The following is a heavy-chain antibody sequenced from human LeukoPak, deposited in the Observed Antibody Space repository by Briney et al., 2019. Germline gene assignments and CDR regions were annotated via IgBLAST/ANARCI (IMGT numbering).Heavy chain of an antibody. CDR2: ICYSGST. CDR1: GDSISSGDYC. V-gene: IGHV4-30-4*01. J-gene: IGHJ4*02. D-gene: IGHD2-15*01. CDR3: ARDLNAARTRSFDY. Sequence: SETLSLTCTVSGDSISSGDYCWSWIRQPPGKGLGWIGYICYSGSTYYNPSLNSRVTTSVDPSKNQLSLKPSSVTAADTAAYYCARDLNAARTRSFDYCGQGTLVTVSS.